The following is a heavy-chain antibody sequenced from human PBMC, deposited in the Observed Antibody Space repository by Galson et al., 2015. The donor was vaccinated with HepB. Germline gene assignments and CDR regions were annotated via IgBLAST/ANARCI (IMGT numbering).Heavy chain of an antibody. CDR2: INHRGST. J-gene: IGHJ4*02. V-gene: IGHV4-34*01. CDR1: GGSFSGYY. Sequence: ETLSLTCAVYGGSFSGYYWSWIRQPPGKGLEWIGEINHRGSTNYNPSLKSRVSISADKSKNQFSLKLSSVTAADTAVYYCARGHVGLRPLLDWGQGTLVTVSS. CDR3: ARGHVGLRPLLD. D-gene: IGHD1-26*01.